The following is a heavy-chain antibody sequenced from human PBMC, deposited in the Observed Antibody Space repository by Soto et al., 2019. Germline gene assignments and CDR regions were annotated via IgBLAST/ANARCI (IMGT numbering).Heavy chain of an antibody. Sequence: QVQLQESGPGLVKPSETLYLTCTVSGGSITNYYCSWFRQPPGKGLEWIGYIQYNGYYAYHLDLKRRVHMSMDTSKTQFSLVLESVTDTDTAVYYCARHGFGSLHGLVDVRGKGTTLMVSS. CDR1: GGSITNYY. D-gene: IGHD3-10*01. CDR2: IQYNGYY. J-gene: IGHJ6*04. CDR3: ARHGFGSLHGLVDV. V-gene: IGHV4-59*08.